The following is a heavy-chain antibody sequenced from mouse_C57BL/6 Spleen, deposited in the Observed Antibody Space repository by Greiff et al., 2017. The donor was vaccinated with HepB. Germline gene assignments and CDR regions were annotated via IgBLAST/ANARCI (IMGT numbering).Heavy chain of an antibody. CDR2: IRLKSDNYAT. Sequence: EVQLVESGGGLVQPGGSMKLSCVASGFTFSNYWMNWVRQSPEKGLEWVAQIRLKSDNYATHYAESVKGRFTISRDDSKSSVYLQMNNLRAEDTGIYYCTAGPYYFDYWGQGTTLTVSS. D-gene: IGHD3-1*01. CDR3: TAGPYYFDY. CDR1: GFTFSNYW. V-gene: IGHV6-3*01. J-gene: IGHJ2*01.